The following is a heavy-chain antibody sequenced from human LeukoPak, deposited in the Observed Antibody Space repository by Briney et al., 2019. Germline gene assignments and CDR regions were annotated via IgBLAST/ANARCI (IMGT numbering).Heavy chain of an antibody. CDR2: ISGSGYST. Sequence: GGSLRLSCAASGFTFSSYGMSWVRQAAGKGLEWVSAISGSGYSTYYADSVKGRFTISRDNSKNTLYLRMNSLRAEDTAVYYCAKDAGFGSGSYEFWYFDLWGRGTLVTVSS. CDR3: AKDAGFGSGSYEFWYFDL. V-gene: IGHV3-23*01. CDR1: GFTFSSYG. J-gene: IGHJ2*01. D-gene: IGHD3-10*01.